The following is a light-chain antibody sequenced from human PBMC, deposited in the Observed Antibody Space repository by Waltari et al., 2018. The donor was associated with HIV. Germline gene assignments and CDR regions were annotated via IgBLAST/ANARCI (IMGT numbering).Light chain of an antibody. V-gene: IGLV3-1*01. Sequence: SYELTQPPSVSVSPGETASITCSGDELGSRYVSWYQQKPGQSPLSVIYQDTKRPSGIPERFSGANSGNTGTLTISGTQTMDEADYYCQAWGTSNVVFGGGTKLTVL. J-gene: IGLJ2*01. CDR3: QAWGTSNVV. CDR2: QDT. CDR1: ELGSRY.